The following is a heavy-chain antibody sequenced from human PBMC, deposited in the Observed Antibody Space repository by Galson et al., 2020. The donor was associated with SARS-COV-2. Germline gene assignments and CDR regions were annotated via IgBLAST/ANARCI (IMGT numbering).Heavy chain of an antibody. V-gene: IGHV1-2*06. D-gene: IGHD3-10*01. J-gene: IGHJ4*02. CDR3: ARDLGLLWFGPDY. CDR1: GYTFTGYY. CDR2: INPNSGGT. Sequence: ASVKVSCKASGYTFTGYYMHWVRQAPGQGLEWMGRINPNSGGTNYAQKFQGRVTMTRDTSISTAYMELSRLRSDDTAVYYCARDLGLLWFGPDYWGQGPLVTVSS.